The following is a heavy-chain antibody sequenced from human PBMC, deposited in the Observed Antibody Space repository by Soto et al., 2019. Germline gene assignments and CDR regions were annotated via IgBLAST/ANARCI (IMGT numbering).Heavy chain of an antibody. J-gene: IGHJ6*02. D-gene: IGHD3-10*01. CDR2: IWYDGSNK. Sequence: GGSLRLSCAASGFTFSSYGMHWVRQAPGKGLEWVAVIWYDGSNKYYADSVKGRFTISRDNSKNTLYLQMNSLRAEDTAVYYCARVRYYYGSGTYYYYYYGMDVWGQGTTVTVSS. CDR3: ARVRYYYGSGTYYYYYYGMDV. CDR1: GFTFSSYG. V-gene: IGHV3-33*01.